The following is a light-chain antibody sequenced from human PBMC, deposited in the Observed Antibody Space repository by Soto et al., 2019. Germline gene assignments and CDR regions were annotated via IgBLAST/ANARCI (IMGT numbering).Light chain of an antibody. J-gene: IGKJ1*01. CDR2: KAS. V-gene: IGKV1-5*03. Sequence: DIQMTQSPSTLSASVGDRVTITCRASQSISTWLAWYQQKPGKAPNLLIYKASSLESGVPSRFSGSGSGTEFTLTISSLQPDDFATYYCQQYHSYFRTFGQGTKVEIK. CDR3: QQYHSYFRT. CDR1: QSISTW.